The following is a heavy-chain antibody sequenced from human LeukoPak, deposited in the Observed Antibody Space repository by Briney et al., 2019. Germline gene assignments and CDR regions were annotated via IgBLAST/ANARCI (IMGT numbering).Heavy chain of an antibody. CDR1: GFTFSSYG. J-gene: IGHJ4*02. Sequence: GGSLRLSCAASGFTFSSYGMHWVRQAPGKGLEWVAVISYDGSNKYYADSMKGRFTISRDNSKNTLYLQMNSLRAEDTAVYYCAKGELYWGQGTLVTVSS. CDR3: AKGELY. V-gene: IGHV3-30*18. CDR2: ISYDGSNK. D-gene: IGHD1-7*01.